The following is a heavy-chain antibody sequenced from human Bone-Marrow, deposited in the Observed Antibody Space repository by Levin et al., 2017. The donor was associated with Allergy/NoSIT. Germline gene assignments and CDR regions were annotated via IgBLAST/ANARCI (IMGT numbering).Heavy chain of an antibody. Sequence: GGSLRLSCVASGFTFRSYGMLWVRQAPGKGLEWVAVIWYDGSEKYYADSVKGRFTMTTDTSTNTAYMELRSLRSDDTAVYYCARDSSSWYYYYYGMDVWGQGTTVTVSS. CDR2: IWYDGSEK. V-gene: IGHV3-33*01. D-gene: IGHD3-22*01. CDR1: GFTFRSYG. CDR3: ARDSSSWYYYYYGMDV. J-gene: IGHJ6*02.